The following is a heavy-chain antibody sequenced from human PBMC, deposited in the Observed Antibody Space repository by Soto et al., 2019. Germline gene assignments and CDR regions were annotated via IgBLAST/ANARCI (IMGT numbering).Heavy chain of an antibody. CDR1: GYTFTGYY. J-gene: IGHJ3*02. Sequence: VASVKVSCKASGYTFTGYYMHWVRQAPGQGLEWMGRINPNSGGTNYAQKFQGRVTMTMDTSISTAYMDLSRLRSDDTAVYYCAKQLGQGSFDIWGQGTMVTVSS. V-gene: IGHV1-2*06. CDR2: INPNSGGT. D-gene: IGHD1-1*01. CDR3: AKQLGQGSFDI.